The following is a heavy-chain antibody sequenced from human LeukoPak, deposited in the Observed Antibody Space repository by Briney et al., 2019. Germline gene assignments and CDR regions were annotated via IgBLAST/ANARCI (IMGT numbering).Heavy chain of an antibody. V-gene: IGHV4-39*01. CDR3: ARLGGPNAFDI. J-gene: IGHJ3*02. CDR1: GFTFSSYSMN. Sequence: GSLRLSCAASGFTFSSYSMNWVRQPPGKGLEWIGSIYYSGSTYYNPSLKSRVTISVDTSKNQFSLKLSSVTAADTAVYYCARLGGPNAFDIWGQGTMVTVSS. CDR2: IYYSGST.